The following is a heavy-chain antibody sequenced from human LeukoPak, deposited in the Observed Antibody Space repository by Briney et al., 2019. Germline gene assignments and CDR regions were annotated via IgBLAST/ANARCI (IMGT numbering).Heavy chain of an antibody. CDR1: GFTVDDYG. J-gene: IGHJ6*02. V-gene: IGHV3-20*01. D-gene: IGHD4-11*01. Sequence: GGSLRLSCVASGFTVDDYGMSWVRQAPGKGLEWVCGINRNTGDTRYADFVRGGFTISRDNGKNSLYLQMNSLRAEDTALYHCARDRPYTNYGSNGMDVWGQGTTVTVSS. CDR3: ARDRPYTNYGSNGMDV. CDR2: INRNTGDT.